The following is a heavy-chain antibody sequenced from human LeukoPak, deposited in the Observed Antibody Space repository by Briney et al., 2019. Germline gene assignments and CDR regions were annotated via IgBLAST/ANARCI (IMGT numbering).Heavy chain of an antibody. CDR1: GFTFSGSA. D-gene: IGHD5-18*01. V-gene: IGHV3-73*01. Sequence: GGSLRLSCAASGFTFSGSAMHWVRQASGKGLEWVGRIRSKANSYATAYAGSVKGRFTISRDDSKNTAYLQMNSLKTEDTAVYYCTSPGYSYYYWGQGTLVTVSS. CDR3: TSPGYSYYY. CDR2: IRSKANSYAT. J-gene: IGHJ4*02.